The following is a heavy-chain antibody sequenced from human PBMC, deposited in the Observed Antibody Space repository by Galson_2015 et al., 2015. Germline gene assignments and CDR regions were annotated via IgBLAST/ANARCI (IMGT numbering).Heavy chain of an antibody. V-gene: IGHV2-70*01. D-gene: IGHD2-2*01. Sequence: LVKPTQTLTLTCTFSGFSLSTSGMCVSWIRQPPGKALEWLALIDWDDDKYYSTSLKTRLTISKDTSKNQVVLTMTNMDPVDTATYYCARVGYCSSTSCYAFDYWGQGTLVTVSS. CDR2: IDWDDDK. CDR1: GFSLSTSGMC. J-gene: IGHJ4*02. CDR3: ARVGYCSSTSCYAFDY.